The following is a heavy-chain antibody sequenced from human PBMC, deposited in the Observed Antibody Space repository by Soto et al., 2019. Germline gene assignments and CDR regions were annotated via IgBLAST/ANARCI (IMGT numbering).Heavy chain of an antibody. V-gene: IGHV3-21*01. CDR1: GFTFSSYS. CDR2: ISSSSSYI. CDR3: AREKPLELDSRSGNYDY. J-gene: IGHJ4*02. Sequence: GGSLRLSCAASGFTFSSYSMNWVRQAPGKGLEWVSSISSSSSYIYYADSVKGRFTISRDNAKNSLYLQMNSLRAEDTAVYYCAREKPLELDSRSGNYDYWGQGTLVTVSS. D-gene: IGHD1-1*01.